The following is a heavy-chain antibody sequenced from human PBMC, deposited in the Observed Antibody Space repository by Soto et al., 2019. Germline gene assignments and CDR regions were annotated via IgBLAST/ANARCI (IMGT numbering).Heavy chain of an antibody. Sequence: SETLSLTCAVYGGSFSGYYWSWIRQPPGKGLEWIGEINHSGSTNYNPSLKSRVTISVDTSKNQFSLKLSSVTAADTAVYYCARGRYYYGSGSYYSPVDYWGQGTLVTVSS. D-gene: IGHD3-10*01. J-gene: IGHJ4*02. V-gene: IGHV4-34*01. CDR2: INHSGST. CDR3: ARGRYYYGSGSYYSPVDY. CDR1: GGSFSGYY.